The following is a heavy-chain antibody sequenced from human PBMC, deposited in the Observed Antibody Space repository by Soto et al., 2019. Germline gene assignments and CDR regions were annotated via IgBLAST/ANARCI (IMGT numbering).Heavy chain of an antibody. Sequence: SETLSLTCAVSGGSISSGGYSWSWIRQPPGKGLEWIGYIYHSGSTYYNPSLKSRVTISVDGSRNQISLKLTSVTAADTAVYYCSRSDLDESTLDIWGQGTTVTVSS. CDR3: SRSDLDESTLDI. J-gene: IGHJ6*02. V-gene: IGHV4-30-2*02. CDR2: IYHSGST. D-gene: IGHD1-1*01. CDR1: GGSISSGGYS.